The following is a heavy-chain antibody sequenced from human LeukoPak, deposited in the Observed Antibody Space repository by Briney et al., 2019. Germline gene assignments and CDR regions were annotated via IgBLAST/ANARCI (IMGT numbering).Heavy chain of an antibody. J-gene: IGHJ6*03. V-gene: IGHV1-46*01. CDR3: ARGIYGYGDEIQYYYYYYYMDV. CDR1: GYTFTSYY. Sequence: ASVKVSCKASGYTFTSYYMHWVRQAPGQGLEWMGIINPSGGSTSYAQKFQGRVTMTRDMSTSTVYMELSSLRSEDTAVYYCARGIYGYGDEIQYYYYYYYMDVWGKGTTVTVSS. CDR2: INPSGGST. D-gene: IGHD4-17*01.